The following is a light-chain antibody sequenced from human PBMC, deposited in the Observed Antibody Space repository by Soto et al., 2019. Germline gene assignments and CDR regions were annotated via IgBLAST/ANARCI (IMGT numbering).Light chain of an antibody. CDR3: QKKRA. Sequence: DIQMTQSPSTLSASVGDRVTITCRASQSFSSDLAWYQQKPGKAPTLLIFDVSNLQSGIPSRFSGSRSGTEFTLSSSSRQPDDFGTYCCQKKRAFGQGTKVEIK. CDR2: DVS. V-gene: IGKV1-5*01. CDR1: QSFSSD. J-gene: IGKJ1*01.